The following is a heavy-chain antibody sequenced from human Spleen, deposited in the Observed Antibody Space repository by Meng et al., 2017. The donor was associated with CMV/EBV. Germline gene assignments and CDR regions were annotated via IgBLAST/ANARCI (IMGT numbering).Heavy chain of an antibody. CDR1: GDSINRSGHY. V-gene: IGHV4-31*03. CDR3: ARVGTIPYYFDY. Sequence: SETLSLTCTVSGDSINRSGHYWGWIRQHPGRGLEWLGYIYDTGSAYYNPSLKSRVTLSVDTSNNQFSLKLNSVTAADTAVYYCARVGTIPYYFDYWGQGTLVTVS. CDR2: IYDTGSA. J-gene: IGHJ4*02. D-gene: IGHD4/OR15-4a*01.